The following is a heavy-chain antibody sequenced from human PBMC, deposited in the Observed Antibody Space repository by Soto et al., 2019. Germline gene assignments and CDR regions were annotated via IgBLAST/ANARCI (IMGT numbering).Heavy chain of an antibody. CDR3: AQLYSNWDYYYYGMDV. Sequence: QITLKESGPPLVKPTQTLTLTCTFSGFSLSTSGVGVGWIRQPPGKALEWLALIYWDDDKRYSPSLKSRLTTTKDTSKTQLVLTMTNMDPVDTATYYCAQLYSNWDYYYYGMDVWGQGTTVTVSS. J-gene: IGHJ6*02. CDR2: IYWDDDK. CDR1: GFSLSTSGVG. V-gene: IGHV2-5*02. D-gene: IGHD4-4*01.